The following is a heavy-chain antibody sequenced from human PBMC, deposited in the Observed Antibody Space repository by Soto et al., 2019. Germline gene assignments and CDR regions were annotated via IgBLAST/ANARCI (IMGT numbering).Heavy chain of an antibody. D-gene: IGHD2-2*01. J-gene: IGHJ6*02. Sequence: GGSLRLSCAASGFTFSSYAMSWVRQAPGKGLEWVSAISGSGGSTYYADSVKGRFTISRDNSKNTLYLQMNSLRAEDTAVYYCASPRDIVVVLYYYYGMDVWGQGTTVTVSS. V-gene: IGHV3-23*01. CDR3: ASPRDIVVVLYYYYGMDV. CDR2: ISGSGGST. CDR1: GFTFSSYA.